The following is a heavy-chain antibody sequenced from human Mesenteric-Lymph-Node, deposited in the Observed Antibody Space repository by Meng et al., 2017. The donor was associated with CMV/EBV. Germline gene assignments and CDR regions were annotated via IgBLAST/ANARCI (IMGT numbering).Heavy chain of an antibody. V-gene: IGHV4-34*01. D-gene: IGHD6-25*01. CDR2: IDDMGSA. CDR1: GGSFSSCY. CDR3: ARKPKGIGSLDF. Sequence: CGVYGGSFSSCYWTWIRQPPGRGLEWIGEIDDMGSANYNPSLTSRVSISVDASKKQFSLELTSLTAADTAVYYCARKPKGIGSLDFWGQGTLVTVSS. J-gene: IGHJ4*02.